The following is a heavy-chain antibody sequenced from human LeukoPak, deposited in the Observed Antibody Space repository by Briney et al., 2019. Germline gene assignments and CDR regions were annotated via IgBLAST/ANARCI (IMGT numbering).Heavy chain of an antibody. D-gene: IGHD6-19*01. Sequence: ASVKVSCKASGGTFSSYAISWVRQAPGQGLEWMGRIIPILGIANYAQKFQGRVTTTADKSTSTVYMELSSLRSEDTAVYYCAREENSGWYAGRPVVHWGQGTLVTVSS. V-gene: IGHV1-69*04. J-gene: IGHJ4*02. CDR2: IIPILGIA. CDR1: GGTFSSYA. CDR3: AREENSGWYAGRPVVH.